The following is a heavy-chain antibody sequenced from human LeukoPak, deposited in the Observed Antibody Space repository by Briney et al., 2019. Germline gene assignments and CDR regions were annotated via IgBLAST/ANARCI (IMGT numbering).Heavy chain of an antibody. Sequence: SGTLSLTCAVSGGSISSSNWWSWVRQPPGKGLEWIGEIYHSGSTNYNPSLKSRVTISVDTSKNQFSLKLSSVTAADTAVYYCARSSIAARRFFSWFDPWGQGTLVTVSS. CDR1: GGSISSSNW. D-gene: IGHD6-6*01. J-gene: IGHJ5*02. CDR3: ARSSIAARRFFSWFDP. CDR2: IYHSGST. V-gene: IGHV4-4*02.